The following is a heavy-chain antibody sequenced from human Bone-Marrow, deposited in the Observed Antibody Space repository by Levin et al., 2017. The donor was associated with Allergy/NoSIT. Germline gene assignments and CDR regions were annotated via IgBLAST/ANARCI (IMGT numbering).Heavy chain of an antibody. Sequence: TGESLKISCKTSGYSFTTHWIGWVRQTPGKGLEWMGTIYPDDSDTRYSPSFQGQVTLSVDKSISTAYLQWSSLKASDTAIYYCARRDSSSTCYDYWGQGTLVTVSS. J-gene: IGHJ4*02. CDR3: ARRDSSSTCYDY. CDR2: IYPDDSDT. CDR1: GYSFTTHW. V-gene: IGHV5-51*01. D-gene: IGHD6-13*01.